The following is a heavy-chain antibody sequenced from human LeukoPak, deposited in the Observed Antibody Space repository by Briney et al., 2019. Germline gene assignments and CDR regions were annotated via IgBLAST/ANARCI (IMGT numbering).Heavy chain of an antibody. V-gene: IGHV1-3*04. J-gene: IGHJ4*02. CDR1: GYTFTTYA. Sequence: ASVNVSCKASGYTFTTYAMHWVRQAPGQRLEWMGWINTGNGNTKYSQKFQGRVTITRDTSASTAYMELSSLRSEDTAVYYCARDGAYYDSGNYYNNYFDSWGQGTLVTVSS. CDR2: INTGNGNT. D-gene: IGHD3-10*01. CDR3: ARDGAYYDSGNYYNNYFDS.